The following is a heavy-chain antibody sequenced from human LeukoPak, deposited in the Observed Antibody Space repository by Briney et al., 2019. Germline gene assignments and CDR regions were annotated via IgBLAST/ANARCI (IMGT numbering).Heavy chain of an antibody. J-gene: IGHJ6*03. V-gene: IGHV1-2*02. Sequence: APVKVSCKASGYTFTGYYMHWVRQAPGQGLEWMGWINPNSGGTNYAQKFQGRVTMTRDTSISTAYMELSRLRSDDTAVYYCARDLSSSSRPYYYYMDVWGKGTTVTVSS. D-gene: IGHD6-6*01. CDR3: ARDLSSSSRPYYYYMDV. CDR2: INPNSGGT. CDR1: GYTFTGYY.